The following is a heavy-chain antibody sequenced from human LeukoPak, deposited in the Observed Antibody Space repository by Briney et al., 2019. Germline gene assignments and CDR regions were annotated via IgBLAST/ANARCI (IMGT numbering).Heavy chain of an antibody. D-gene: IGHD1-26*01. CDR1: GGSISSYY. CDR2: IYHSGST. CDR3: ARGSRGASFDY. Sequence: SETLSLTCTVSGGSISSYYWSWIRQPPGKGLEWIGYIYHSGSTNYNSSLKSRVTISEDTSKKQFSLKVSSVTAADTAVYYCARGSRGASFDYWGQGTLVTVSS. V-gene: IGHV4-59*01. J-gene: IGHJ4*02.